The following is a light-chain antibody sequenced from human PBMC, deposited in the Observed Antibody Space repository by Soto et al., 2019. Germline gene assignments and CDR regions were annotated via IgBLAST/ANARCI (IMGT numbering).Light chain of an antibody. CDR1: SNDVGGYNY. CDR3: SSYTYTSTLGV. V-gene: IGLV2-14*01. Sequence: QSVLTQPTSVSGSPGQSITISCTGTSNDVGGYNYVSWYQQHPGKAPKLMIYDVSHRPSGVSNRFSGSKSGNTASLTISGLQAEDESDYYCSSYTYTSTLGVFVTGIKVTVL. CDR2: DVS. J-gene: IGLJ1*01.